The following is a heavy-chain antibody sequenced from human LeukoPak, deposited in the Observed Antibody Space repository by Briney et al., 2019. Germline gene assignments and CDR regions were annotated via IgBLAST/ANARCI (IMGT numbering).Heavy chain of an antibody. Sequence: AGGSLRLSCAASGFTFSSYAMSWVRQAPGKGLEWVSAISGSGGSTYYADSVKGRFTISRDNSKNTLYLQMNSLRAEDTAVYYCAKDGLFGELSTYFDYWGQGTLVTVSS. V-gene: IGHV3-23*01. CDR1: GFTFSSYA. J-gene: IGHJ4*02. D-gene: IGHD3-10*01. CDR2: ISGSGGST. CDR3: AKDGLFGELSTYFDY.